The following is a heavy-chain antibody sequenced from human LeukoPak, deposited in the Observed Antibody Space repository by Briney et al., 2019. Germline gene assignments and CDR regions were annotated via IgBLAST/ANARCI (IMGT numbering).Heavy chain of an antibody. CDR2: ISAYNGNT. Sequence: ASVKVSCKASGYTFTRYGIRWVRRAPGQGLGWMGWISAYNGNTNYAQKLQGRVDMPTHTSTSRAYMELRSLISDDTPVYYCASSHYSSESKDVDYWRQGNLVIV. V-gene: IGHV1-18*01. CDR1: GYTFTRYG. J-gene: IGHJ4*02. D-gene: IGHD3-10*01. CDR3: ASSHYSSESKDVDY.